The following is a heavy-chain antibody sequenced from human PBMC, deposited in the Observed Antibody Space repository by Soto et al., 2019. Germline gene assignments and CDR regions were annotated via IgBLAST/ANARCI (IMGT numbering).Heavy chain of an antibody. D-gene: IGHD2-15*01. Sequence: SQTLSLTCAISGDSVSSHSAAWNSIRQSPSRGLEWLGRTYYRSKWYNDYAVSVKSRIIINPDTSKNQFSLQLNSVTPEDTAVYYCARDDHCSGGSCYNLADYWGQGTLVTVSS. V-gene: IGHV6-1*01. CDR1: GDSVSSHSAA. J-gene: IGHJ4*02. CDR2: TYYRSKWYN. CDR3: ARDDHCSGGSCYNLADY.